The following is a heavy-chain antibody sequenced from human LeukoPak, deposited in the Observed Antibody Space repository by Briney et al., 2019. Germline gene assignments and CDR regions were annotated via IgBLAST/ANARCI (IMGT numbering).Heavy chain of an antibody. CDR2: INPNSGDT. D-gene: IGHD3-22*01. V-gene: IGHV1-2*02. CDR1: GYTFTGFY. Sequence: ASVKVSCKASGYTFTGFYMHWVRQAPGQGLEWVGWINPNSGDTNYAQKFQGRVTMTRDTSISTAYMELSRLRSDDTAVYYCAREQIHYYDSSFDYWGQGTLVTVSS. CDR3: AREQIHYYDSSFDY. J-gene: IGHJ4*02.